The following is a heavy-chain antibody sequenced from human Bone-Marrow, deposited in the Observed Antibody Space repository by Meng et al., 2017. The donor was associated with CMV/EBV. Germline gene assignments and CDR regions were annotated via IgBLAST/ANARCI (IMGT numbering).Heavy chain of an antibody. V-gene: IGHV3-73*01. CDR2: IRSKANSYAT. Sequence: GESLKISCAASGFTVSSSYMNWVRQASGKGLEWVGRIRSKANSYATAYAASVKGRFTISRDDSKNTAYLQMNSLKTEDTAVYYCTRLGGEVVPAANFDYWGQATLATVSS. J-gene: IGHJ4*02. CDR1: GFTVSSSY. D-gene: IGHD2-2*01. CDR3: TRLGGEVVPAANFDY.